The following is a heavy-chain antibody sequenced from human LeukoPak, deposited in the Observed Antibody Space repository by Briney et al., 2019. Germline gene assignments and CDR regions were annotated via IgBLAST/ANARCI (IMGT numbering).Heavy chain of an antibody. V-gene: IGHV3-7*01. CDR1: GFTFTDYW. J-gene: IGHJ4*01. D-gene: IGHD6-13*01. Sequence: GGSLRLSCEVSGFTFTDYWMNWVRQAPGKGPEWVASIRQDGSEKTYVDSVKGRFTISRDNTKNSLSLQLNGLRAEDTAVYYCVRDGTAAGLYFDLWGQGTLVTVSS. CDR2: IRQDGSEK. CDR3: VRDGTAAGLYFDL.